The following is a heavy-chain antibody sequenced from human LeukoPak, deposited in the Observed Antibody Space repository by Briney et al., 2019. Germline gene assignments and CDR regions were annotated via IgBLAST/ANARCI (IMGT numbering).Heavy chain of an antibody. CDR2: ISYDGSNK. CDR1: GFTFSSYG. D-gene: IGHD2-21*01. CDR3: AKDDGGDGVY. J-gene: IGHJ4*02. V-gene: IGHV3-30*18. Sequence: PGRSLRLSCAASGFTFSSYGMHWVRQAPGKGLEWVAVISYDGSNKYYADSVKGRFTISRDNSKNTLYLQMNSLRVEDTAVYYCAKDDGGDGVYWGQGTLVTVSS.